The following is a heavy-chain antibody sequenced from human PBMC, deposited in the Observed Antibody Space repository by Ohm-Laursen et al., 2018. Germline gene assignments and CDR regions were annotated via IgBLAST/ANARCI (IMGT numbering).Heavy chain of an antibody. J-gene: IGHJ4*02. CDR1: GGSISNYY. CDR3: ARGYYGRGDS. Sequence: SDTLSLTCNVSGGSISNYYWCWIRQPAGKGLEWVGRMYSSGSTNYNPSLKSRVTMSFDTSKNQFSLKLSSVTAADTAVYYCARGYYGRGDSWGQGTLVTVSS. V-gene: IGHV4-4*07. CDR2: MYSSGST. D-gene: IGHD3-10*01.